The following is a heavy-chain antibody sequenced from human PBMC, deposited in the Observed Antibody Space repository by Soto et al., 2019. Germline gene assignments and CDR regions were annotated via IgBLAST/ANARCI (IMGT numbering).Heavy chain of an antibody. D-gene: IGHD1-26*01. CDR2: TRGSGGDT. CDR1: GFTFSFCA. J-gene: IGHJ4*02. CDR3: VKGHSHSYYYFDY. V-gene: IGHV3-23*01. Sequence: EVQLLESGGGLVQPGGSLRLSCAASGFTFSFCAMNWVRQAPGKGLEWVSSTRGSGGDTYYGDSVRGRFTISRDNSKNTLYLQMDSLRVEDTAVYYCVKGHSHSYYYFDYWGQGTLVTVSS.